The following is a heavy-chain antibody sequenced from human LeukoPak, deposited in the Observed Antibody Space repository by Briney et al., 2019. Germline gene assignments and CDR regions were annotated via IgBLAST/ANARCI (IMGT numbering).Heavy chain of an antibody. V-gene: IGHV4-4*07. CDR3: ARDISHNSHWYYYYMDV. CDR1: GGSISSYY. CDR2: IYTSGST. D-gene: IGHD4-23*01. J-gene: IGHJ6*03. Sequence: PSETLSLTCTVSGGSISSYYWSWIRQPAGKGLEWIGRIYTSGSTNYNPSLKSRVTMSVDTSKNQFSLKLSSVTAADTAVYYCARDISHNSHWYYYYMDVWGKGTTVTVSS.